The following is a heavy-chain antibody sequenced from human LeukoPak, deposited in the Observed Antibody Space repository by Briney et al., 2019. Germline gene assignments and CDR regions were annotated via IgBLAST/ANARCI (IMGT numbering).Heavy chain of an antibody. D-gene: IGHD6-13*01. J-gene: IGHJ6*04. Sequence: PGRSLRLSCAASGCTFSSYGRHWVRQAPGKGLEWVAVISYDGSNKYYADFVKGRIIISRDNSKTTLYLQMTSLRAEDTAVYYCAKDLWEQPLVQNGMDVWGKGSTVTVSS. CDR2: ISYDGSNK. CDR3: AKDLWEQPLVQNGMDV. CDR1: GCTFSSYG. V-gene: IGHV3-30*18.